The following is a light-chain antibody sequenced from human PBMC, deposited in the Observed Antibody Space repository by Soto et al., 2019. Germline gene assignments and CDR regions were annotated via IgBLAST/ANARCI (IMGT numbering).Light chain of an antibody. J-gene: IGKJ1*01. CDR1: QNINNY. CDR2: DAS. Sequence: DIKRAQSPYCLSAAVGDRITITCQASQNINNYLNWYQQKPGRAPKLLIYDASNLEAGVPSRFRGSGSGTDFTFTISRLQPEDIAVYYCQQYDSSPKTFGQGTKVDIK. CDR3: QQYDSSPKT. V-gene: IGKV1-33*01.